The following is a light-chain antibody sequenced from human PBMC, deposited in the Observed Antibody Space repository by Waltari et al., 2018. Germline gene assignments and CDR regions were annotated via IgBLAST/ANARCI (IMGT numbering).Light chain of an antibody. J-gene: IGKJ2*01. CDR1: QGISTY. CDR3: QQLNTYPYT. V-gene: IGKV1-9*01. CDR2: AAS. Sequence: IQLTQFPSSLSASVGARVTITCRASQGISTYLAWYHQKPGKAPRLLIYAASTLQSGVPSRFSGTGSGTDFALTISSLQPEDFATYYCQQLNTYPYTFGQGTKLEIK.